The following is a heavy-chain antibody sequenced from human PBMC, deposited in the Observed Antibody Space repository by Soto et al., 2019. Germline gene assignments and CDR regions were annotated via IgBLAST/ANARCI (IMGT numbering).Heavy chain of an antibody. D-gene: IGHD3-22*01. CDR2: IKSKTDGGTT. CDR1: GFTFSNAW. CDR3: TTDGIVVVITTGDAFDI. J-gene: IGHJ3*02. Sequence: EVQLVESGGGLVKPGGSLRLSCAASGFTFSNAWMSWVRQAPGKGLEWVGRIKSKTDGGTTDYAAPVKGRFTISRDDSKNTLYLQMNSLKTEDTAVYYCTTDGIVVVITTGDAFDIWGQGTMVTVSS. V-gene: IGHV3-15*01.